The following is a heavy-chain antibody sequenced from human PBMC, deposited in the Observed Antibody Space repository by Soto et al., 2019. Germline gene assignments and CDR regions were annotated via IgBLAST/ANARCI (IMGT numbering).Heavy chain of an antibody. CDR3: ARLGIAAAGTGY. CDR1: GGSISSSSYY. J-gene: IGHJ4*02. V-gene: IGHV4-39*01. D-gene: IGHD6-13*01. CDR2: IYYSGST. Sequence: LSLTCTVSGGSISSSSYYWGWIRQPPGKGLEWIGSIYYSGSTYYNPSLKSRVTISVDTSKNQFSLKLSSVTAADTAVYYCARLGIAAAGTGYWGQGTLVTVSS.